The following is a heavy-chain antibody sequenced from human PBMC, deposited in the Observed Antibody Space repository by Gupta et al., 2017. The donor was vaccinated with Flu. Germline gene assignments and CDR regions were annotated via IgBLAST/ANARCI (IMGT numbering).Heavy chain of an antibody. CDR3: LTGVRDGSTKLDY. D-gene: IGHD3-9*01. CDR2: IHYSENT. V-gene: IGHV4-39*03. Sequence: QLQLQESGPRLVKPSETLSLTCTVSGGSISGSHYYWGWLRQPPGKGLEWIGTIHYSENTCCSPSLKSRVTISVDTAKNQFALKLRYGKDADTAVYFCLTGVRDGSTKLDYWVQGPLVHVS. J-gene: IGHJ4*02. CDR1: GGSISGSHYY.